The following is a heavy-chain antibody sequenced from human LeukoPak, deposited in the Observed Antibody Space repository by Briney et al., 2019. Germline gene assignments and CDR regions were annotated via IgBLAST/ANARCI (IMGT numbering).Heavy chain of an antibody. CDR3: ARVGVYDYVWGSYRPFDY. J-gene: IGHJ4*02. V-gene: IGHV4-34*01. CDR2: INHSGST. D-gene: IGHD3-16*02. CDR1: GGSFSGYY. Sequence: SETLSLTCAVYGGSFSGYYWSWIRQPPGKGLEWIGEINHSGSTNYNPSLKSRVTISEDTSKNQFSLKLSSVTAADTAVYYCARVGVYDYVWGSYRPFDYWGQGTLVTVSS.